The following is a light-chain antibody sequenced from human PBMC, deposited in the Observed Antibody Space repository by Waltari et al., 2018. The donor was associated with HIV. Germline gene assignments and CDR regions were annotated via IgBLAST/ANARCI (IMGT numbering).Light chain of an antibody. J-gene: IGLJ1*01. CDR2: DVS. CDR1: SSDVGRYKY. V-gene: IGLV2-11*01. Sequence: QSALTPPRSVSGSPGPSVTISCTGSSSDVGRYKYVSWYEQHPGKAPKLMIYDVSKRPSGVPDRFSGSKSGNTASLTISGLQAEDEADYYCCSYAGSYSYVFGTGTKVTVL. CDR3: CSYAGSYSYV.